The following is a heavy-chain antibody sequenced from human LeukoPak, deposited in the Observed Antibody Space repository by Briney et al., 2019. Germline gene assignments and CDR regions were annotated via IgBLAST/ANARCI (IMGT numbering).Heavy chain of an antibody. CDR1: GYTFTGYY. CDR3: ARDATSTSSGWYGNDY. CDR2: INPNSGGT. D-gene: IGHD6-19*01. V-gene: IGHV1-2*02. J-gene: IGHJ4*02. Sequence: ASVTVSCKASGYTFTGYYMHWVRQAPGQGLEWMGWINPNSGGTNYAQKFQGRVTMTRDTSISTAYMELSRLRSDDTAVYYCARDATSTSSGWYGNDYWGQGTLVTVSS.